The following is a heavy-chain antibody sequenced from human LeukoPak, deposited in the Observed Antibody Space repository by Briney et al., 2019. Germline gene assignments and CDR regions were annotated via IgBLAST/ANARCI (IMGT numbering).Heavy chain of an antibody. CDR2: IFYSGST. V-gene: IGHV4-59*01. CDR3: VRSDNFWSGYYGY. CDR1: GGSISSYC. J-gene: IGHJ4*02. Sequence: SETLSLTCTVSGGSISSYCWSWIRQPPGKGLEWIGYIFYSGSTNYNPSLKSRVTISVDTSKNQFSLKLSSVTAADTAVYYCVRSDNFWSGYYGYWGQGTLVTVSS. D-gene: IGHD3-3*01.